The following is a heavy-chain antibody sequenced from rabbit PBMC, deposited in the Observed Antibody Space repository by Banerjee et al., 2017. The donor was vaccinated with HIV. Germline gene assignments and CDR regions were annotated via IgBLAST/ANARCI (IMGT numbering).Heavy chain of an antibody. Sequence: QEQLVESGGGLVTLGGSLKLSCKASGIDFSSYGISWVRQAPGKGLEWIAYIYTGSGSTYYASWAKGRFTNSKTSSTTVTLQMTSLTAADTASYFCARAQSYYSDIYVAYVNAPTRLDLWAQGPSSPS. CDR1: GIDFSSYG. CDR3: ARAQSYYSDIYVAYVNAPTRLDL. J-gene: IGHJ3*01. D-gene: IGHD6-1*01. CDR2: IYTGSGST. V-gene: IGHV1S45*01.